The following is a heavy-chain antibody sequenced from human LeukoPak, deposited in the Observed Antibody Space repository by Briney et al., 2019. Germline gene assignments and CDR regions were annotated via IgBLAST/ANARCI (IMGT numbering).Heavy chain of an antibody. CDR1: GFTVSSNY. V-gene: IGHV3-66*01. Sequence: PGGSLRLSCAASGFTVSSNYMSWVRQAPGKGLEWVSVIYSGGSTYYADSVKGRFTISRDNSKNTLYLQMNSLRAEDTAVYYCARGSAHYGSGSYLPDWGQGTLVTVSS. CDR3: ARGSAHYGSGSYLPD. D-gene: IGHD3-10*01. J-gene: IGHJ4*02. CDR2: IYSGGST.